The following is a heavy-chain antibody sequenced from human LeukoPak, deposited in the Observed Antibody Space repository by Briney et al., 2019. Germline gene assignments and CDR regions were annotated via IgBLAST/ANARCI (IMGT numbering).Heavy chain of an antibody. D-gene: IGHD1/OR15-1a*01. CDR2: IYYSGST. J-gene: IGHJ4*02. Sequence: PSETLPLTCTVSGGSISSSSYYWGWIRQPPGKGLEWIGSIYYSGSTYYNPSLKSRVTISLDTSKNQFSLKLSSMTAADTAVYYCARQRVNKWNNLWSFDYWGQGTLVTVSS. V-gene: IGHV4-39*01. CDR3: ARQRVNKWNNLWSFDY. CDR1: GGSISSSSYY.